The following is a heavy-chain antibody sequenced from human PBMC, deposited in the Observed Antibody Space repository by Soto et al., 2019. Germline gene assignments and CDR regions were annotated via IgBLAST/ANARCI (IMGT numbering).Heavy chain of an antibody. V-gene: IGHV4-59*01. CDR1: GGSISSYY. Sequence: SETLSLTCTVSGGSISSYYWSWIRQPPGKGLEWIGYIYYSGSTNYNPSLKSRVTISVDTSKNQFSLKLSSVTAADTAVYYCARVPLIAAAGPPHYGMDVWGPGTMVTLSS. J-gene: IGHJ6*02. D-gene: IGHD6-13*01. CDR3: ARVPLIAAAGPPHYGMDV. CDR2: IYYSGST.